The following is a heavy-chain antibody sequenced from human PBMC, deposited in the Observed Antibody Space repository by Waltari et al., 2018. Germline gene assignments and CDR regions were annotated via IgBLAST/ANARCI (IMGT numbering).Heavy chain of an antibody. Sequence: EVQLVESGGGLVQPGGSLRLSCAASGFTCVSFWMSWVRRGAGKGLVWVASIKQDGSEKYAVDSGKGRFTLARDNVDYSLFLPMSTLRAEDTAVYSCARLLGGVTTFDSWGQGTLVTVSS. D-gene: IGHD3-16*01. CDR1: GFTCVSFW. CDR3: ARLLGGVTTFDS. CDR2: IKQDGSEK. V-gene: IGHV3-7*01. J-gene: IGHJ4*02.